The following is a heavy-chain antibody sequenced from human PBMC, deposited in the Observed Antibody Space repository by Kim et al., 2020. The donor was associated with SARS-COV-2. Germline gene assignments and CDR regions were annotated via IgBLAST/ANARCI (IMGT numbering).Heavy chain of an antibody. D-gene: IGHD6-19*01. CDR1: GFSLSTSGMC. CDR2: IDWDDDK. J-gene: IGHJ6*02. Sequence: SGPTLVNPTQTLTLTCTFSGFSLSTSGMCVSWIRQPPGKALEWLALIDWDDDKYYSTSLKTRLTISKDTSKNQVVLTMTNMDPVDTATYYCARIAVAGKGADYYYYGMDVWGQGTTVTVSS. V-gene: IGHV2-70*01. CDR3: ARIAVAGKGADYYYYGMDV.